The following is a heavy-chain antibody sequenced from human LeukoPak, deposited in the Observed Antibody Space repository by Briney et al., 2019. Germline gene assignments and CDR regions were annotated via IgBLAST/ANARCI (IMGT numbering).Heavy chain of an antibody. CDR1: GGSISSGGYY. CDR2: IYYSGSI. CDR3: ARDQVELRRFGGYYYYMDV. Sequence: SETLSLICTVSGGSISSGGYYWSWIRQHPGKGLEWIGYIYYSGSIYYNPSLKSRVTISVDTSKNQFSLKLSPVTAADTAVYYCARDQVELRRFGGYYYYMDVWGKGTTVTVSS. D-gene: IGHD1-7*01. V-gene: IGHV4-31*03. J-gene: IGHJ6*03.